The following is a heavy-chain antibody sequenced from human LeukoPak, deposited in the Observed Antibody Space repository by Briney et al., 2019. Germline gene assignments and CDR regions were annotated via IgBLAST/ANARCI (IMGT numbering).Heavy chain of an antibody. D-gene: IGHD3-22*01. CDR2: ISYDGSNK. V-gene: IGHV3-30-3*01. J-gene: IGHJ4*02. CDR3: ARVFAYYYDSTGISPPPHFDY. CDR1: GFTFSSYA. Sequence: GGSLRLSCAASGFTFSSYAMHWVRQAPGKGLEWVAVISYDGSNKYYADSVKGRFTISRDNSKNTLYLQMSSLRAEDTAVYYCARVFAYYYDSTGISPPPHFDYWGQGTLVTVSS.